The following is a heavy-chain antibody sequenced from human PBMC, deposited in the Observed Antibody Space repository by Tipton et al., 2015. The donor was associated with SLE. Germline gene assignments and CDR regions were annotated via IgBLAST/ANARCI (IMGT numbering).Heavy chain of an antibody. CDR2: VYYSGST. J-gene: IGHJ4*02. CDR1: GDSISSSTSYS. Sequence: LRLSCTVSGDSISSSTSYSWGWIRQPPGKGLEWIGSVYYSGSTYYNPSLKSRVTISVDTSKNQFSLKLSSVTAADTAVYYCARLGARGIVVVAATYYFDYWGQRTLVTVSS. V-gene: IGHV4-39*01. CDR3: ARLGARGIVVVAATYYFDY. D-gene: IGHD2-15*01.